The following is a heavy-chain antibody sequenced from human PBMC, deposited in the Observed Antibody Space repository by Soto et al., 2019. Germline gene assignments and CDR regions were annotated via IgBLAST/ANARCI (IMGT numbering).Heavy chain of an antibody. D-gene: IGHD2-8*01. CDR3: AREYAGSPSYYGMDV. J-gene: IGHJ6*02. CDR2: ISAYNGNT. V-gene: IGHV1-18*04. Sequence: ASVKVSCKASGYTFTSYGISWVRQAPGQGLEWMGWISAYNGNTNYAQKLQGRVTMTTDTSTSTAYMELRSLRSDDTAVYYCAREYAGSPSYYGMDVWGQGTTVTVSS. CDR1: GYTFTSYG.